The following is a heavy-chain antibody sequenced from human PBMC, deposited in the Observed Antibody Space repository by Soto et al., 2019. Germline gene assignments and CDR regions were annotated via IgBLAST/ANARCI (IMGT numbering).Heavy chain of an antibody. CDR3: AKDLGYDGSGIEI. V-gene: IGHV3-23*01. Sequence: ESGGGLLPPGGSLRLSCAVSGFTFSHYGMSWVRQAPGKGLEWVAATSGSGDTTYYADSVKGRFTISRDNSKNTLYGQINSLRADDTAVYYCAKDLGYDGSGIEIWGQGTLVTVS. D-gene: IGHD3-10*01. CDR2: TSGSGDTT. CDR1: GFTFSHYG. J-gene: IGHJ4*02.